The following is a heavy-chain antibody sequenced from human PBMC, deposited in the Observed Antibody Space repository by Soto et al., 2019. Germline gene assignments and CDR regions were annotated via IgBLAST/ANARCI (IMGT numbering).Heavy chain of an antibody. J-gene: IGHJ4*01. D-gene: IGHD3-9*01. Sequence: QLQLQESGPGLVKPSETLSLTCSVSGDSINSDKYYWGWIRQPPGKGLQWIGSIYFRGNTYYNPSLQTRVTISLDKSKSQFSLKLNSVTAADSAVYFCARLEGLATISYYFDVWGHGALVTVSS. CDR3: ARLEGLATISYYFDV. CDR1: GDSINSDKYY. V-gene: IGHV4-39*01. CDR2: IYFRGNT.